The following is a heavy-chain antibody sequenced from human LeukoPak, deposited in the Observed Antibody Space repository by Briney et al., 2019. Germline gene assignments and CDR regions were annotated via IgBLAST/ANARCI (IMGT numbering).Heavy chain of an antibody. Sequence: ASVKVSCKASGGTFSSYAISWVRQAPGQGLEWMGGIIPIFGTANYAQKFQGRVTITTDESTSTAYMELSSLRSEDTAVYYCARDKWAISRGAFDIWGQGTMVTVSS. D-gene: IGHD1-26*01. CDR1: GGTFSSYA. V-gene: IGHV1-69*05. J-gene: IGHJ3*02. CDR3: ARDKWAISRGAFDI. CDR2: IIPIFGTA.